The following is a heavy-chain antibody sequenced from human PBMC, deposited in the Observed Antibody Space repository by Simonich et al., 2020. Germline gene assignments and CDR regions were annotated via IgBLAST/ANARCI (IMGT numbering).Heavy chain of an antibody. J-gene: IGHJ6*02. V-gene: IGHV4-38-2*01. CDR2: LYHSGST. CDR1: GYSISSGYY. Sequence: QVQLQESGPGLVKPSETLSLTCAVSGYSISSGYYWGWIRQPPGKGLEWIGSLYHSGSTNYNPPHKSRVTISVDTSKNQFSLKLSSVTAADTAVYYCARVGYSNYYYYGMDVWGQGTTVTVSS. D-gene: IGHD6-13*01. CDR3: ARVGYSNYYYYGMDV.